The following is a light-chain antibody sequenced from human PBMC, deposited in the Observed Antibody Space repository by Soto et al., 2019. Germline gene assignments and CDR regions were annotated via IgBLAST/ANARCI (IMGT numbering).Light chain of an antibody. V-gene: IGKV4-1*01. CDR3: QQYYISPYT. CDR1: QSVLYSSNNKNY. Sequence: DIVMTQSPESLAVSLGERATINCKSSQSVLYSSNNKNYLAWYQQKPGQPPKLLILWASTRESGVPDRFSGSGSGTDFTLTISSLQAEDVTVYYCQQYYISPYTFGQGTKLEIK. J-gene: IGKJ2*01. CDR2: WAS.